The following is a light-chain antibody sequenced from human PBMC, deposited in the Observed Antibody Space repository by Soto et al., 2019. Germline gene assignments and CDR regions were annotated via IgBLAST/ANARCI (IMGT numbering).Light chain of an antibody. CDR3: QHYGSSPPIT. J-gene: IGKJ5*01. CDR2: SAS. CDR1: PTVNSRD. V-gene: IGKV3-20*01. Sequence: EIVVTQSPGTLSLSPGERATLPCRASPTVNSRDLAWYQQKPGQAPRLLIYSASSRATGIPDRFSGSGSGPDFTLTISRVEPEDFAVYFCQHYGSSPPITFGQGTRLEIK.